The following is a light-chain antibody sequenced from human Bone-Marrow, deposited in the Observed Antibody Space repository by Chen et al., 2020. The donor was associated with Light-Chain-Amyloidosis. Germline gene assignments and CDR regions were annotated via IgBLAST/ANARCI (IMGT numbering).Light chain of an antibody. J-gene: IGLJ2*01. V-gene: IGLV3-25*03. Sequence: SYELTQPPSVSVSPGQTARITCSGDFLPKQYASWYLQKAGQAPVIVIYQDIKRPSGIPERFSGSSAGTTVTLTISGVQAEDEADYYCQSVDNSGSWVFGGGTELTVL. CDR3: QSVDNSGSWV. CDR2: QDI. CDR1: FLPKQY.